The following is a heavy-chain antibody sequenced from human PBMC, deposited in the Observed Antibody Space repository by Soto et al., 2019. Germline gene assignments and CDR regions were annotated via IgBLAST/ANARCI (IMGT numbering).Heavy chain of an antibody. V-gene: IGHV1-18*01. J-gene: IGHJ6*03. Sequence: QVQLVQSGAEVKKPGASVKVSCKASGYTFTSYGISWVRQAPGQRLEWMGWISAYNGNTNYAQKLQGRVTMTTDTSTSTAYMELRSLRSDDTAVYYCARDRPYSNYDSYYYYYMDVWGKGTTVTVSS. CDR1: GYTFTSYG. CDR3: ARDRPYSNYDSYYYYYMDV. D-gene: IGHD4-4*01. CDR2: ISAYNGNT.